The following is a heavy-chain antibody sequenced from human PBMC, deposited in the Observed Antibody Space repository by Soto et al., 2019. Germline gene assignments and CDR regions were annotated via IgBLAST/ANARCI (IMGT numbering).Heavy chain of an antibody. Sequence: PSETLSLTCALYVGSVSGYYWSWVRQSPGKGLEWIGEINHSGSTNYNPSLKSRVTMSVDTSRTQFYLKLSSLTAADTAVYFCARTGGRVVKVAGAYFDSWGQRTQVTGSS. D-gene: IGHD2-15*01. CDR3: ARTGGRVVKVAGAYFDS. CDR2: INHSGST. CDR1: VGSVSGYY. J-gene: IGHJ4*02. V-gene: IGHV4-34*01.